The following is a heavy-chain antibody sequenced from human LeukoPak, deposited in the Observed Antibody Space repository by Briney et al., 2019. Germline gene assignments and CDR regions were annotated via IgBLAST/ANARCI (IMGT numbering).Heavy chain of an antibody. CDR3: ATTENYDSSEYPSIFDF. CDR2: IIPIFGTT. Sequence: SVSVSCKASGGTFRKYAINGVRQAPGQGLEWMGRIIPIFGTTNYAQKFQGRVTITADKSTSTAYMELSSLRSEDTAVYYCATTENYDSSEYPSIFDFWGQGTLVTVSS. V-gene: IGHV1-69*06. CDR1: GGTFRKYA. J-gene: IGHJ4*02. D-gene: IGHD3-22*01.